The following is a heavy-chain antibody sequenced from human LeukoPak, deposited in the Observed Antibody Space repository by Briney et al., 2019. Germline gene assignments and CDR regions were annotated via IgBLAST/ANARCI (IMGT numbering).Heavy chain of an antibody. CDR3: ARGEELFSYFDY. CDR1: GGSISSSSYY. V-gene: IGHV4-39*07. D-gene: IGHD2-21*01. CDR2: IYYSGST. Sequence: SETLSLTCTVSGGSISSSSYYWGWIRQPPGKGLEWIGSIYYSGSTYYNPSLKSRVTISVDTSKNQFSLKLSSVTATDTAVYYCARGEELFSYFDYWGQGTLVTVSS. J-gene: IGHJ4*02.